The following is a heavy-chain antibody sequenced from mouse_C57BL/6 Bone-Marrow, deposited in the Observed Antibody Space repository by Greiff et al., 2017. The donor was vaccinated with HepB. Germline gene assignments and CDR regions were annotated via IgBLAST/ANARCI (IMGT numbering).Heavy chain of an antibody. V-gene: IGHV2-2*01. D-gene: IGHD1-1*01. Sequence: VQLVESGPGLVQPSQSLSITCTVSGFSLTSYGVHWVRQSPGKGLEWLGVIWSGGSTDYNAAFISRLSISKDNSKSQVFFKMNSLQADDTAIYYCARKIYYYGSCYAMDYWGQGTSVTVSS. CDR3: ARKIYYYGSCYAMDY. CDR2: IWSGGST. J-gene: IGHJ4*01. CDR1: GFSLTSYG.